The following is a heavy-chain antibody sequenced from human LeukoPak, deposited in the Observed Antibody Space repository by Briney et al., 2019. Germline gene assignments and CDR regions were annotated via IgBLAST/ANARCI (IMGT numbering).Heavy chain of an antibody. D-gene: IGHD2-15*01. CDR3: ARDSGGIPYYYGMDV. V-gene: IGHV4-59*01. CDR2: IYYSGST. J-gene: IGHJ6*02. Sequence: SETLSLTCTVSGGSISSYYWSWIRQPPGKGLEWIGYIYYSGSTNYSPSLKSRVTISVDTSKNQFSLKLSSVTAADTAVYYCARDSGGIPYYYGMDVWGQGTTVTVSS. CDR1: GGSISSYY.